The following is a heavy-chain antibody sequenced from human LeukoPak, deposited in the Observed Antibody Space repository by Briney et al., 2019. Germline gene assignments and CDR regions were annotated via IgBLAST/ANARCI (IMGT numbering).Heavy chain of an antibody. CDR3: ARDFGDYGFDS. Sequence: SETLSLTCTVSSGSIINHYWSWIRQPPGKGLEWIGYIYYTGRTNYNPSHKSRVTISVDTSDNQFSLRLTSVTAADTAVYYCARDFGDYGFDSWGQGTLVTVSP. CDR1: SGSIINHY. J-gene: IGHJ4*02. CDR2: IYYTGRT. V-gene: IGHV4-59*08. D-gene: IGHD4-17*01.